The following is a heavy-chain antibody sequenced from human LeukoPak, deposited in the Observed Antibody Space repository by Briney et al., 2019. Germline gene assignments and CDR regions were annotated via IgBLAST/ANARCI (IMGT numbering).Heavy chain of an antibody. J-gene: IGHJ4*02. V-gene: IGHV4-39*01. Sequence: SETLSLTCTVTGGSVGSNNYYWGRIRQPPGKGLEWIGSIYYSGSTYYNPSLKSRITISVDTSKNQFSLKLTSVTAADTGVYYCARPNDNGDYIGYWGQGTLVTVSS. CDR1: GGSVGSNNYY. D-gene: IGHD4-17*01. CDR3: ARPNDNGDYIGY. CDR2: IYYSGST.